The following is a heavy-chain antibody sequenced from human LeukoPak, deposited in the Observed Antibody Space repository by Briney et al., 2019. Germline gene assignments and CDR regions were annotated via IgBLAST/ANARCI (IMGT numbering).Heavy chain of an antibody. CDR1: GFTFGDYA. Sequence: GGSLRLSCAVSGFTFGDYAMSCVRQAPGKGLEWVGFIRSNTYGGTTEYAASVKGRFTVSRDDSKSIAYLQMNSLKTEDTAVYYCTRDSGYSFDYWGQGTLVTVSS. V-gene: IGHV3-49*04. D-gene: IGHD1-1*01. CDR3: TRDSGYSFDY. CDR2: IRSNTYGGTT. J-gene: IGHJ4*01.